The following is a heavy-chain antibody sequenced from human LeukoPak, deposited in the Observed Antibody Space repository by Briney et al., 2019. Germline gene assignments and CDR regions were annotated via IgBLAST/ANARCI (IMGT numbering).Heavy chain of an antibody. CDR1: GGSISSSGYY. CDR3: ARHVPLAYIRSGWFDH. V-gene: IGHV4-39*01. CDR2: IYDSGST. Sequence: PSETLSLTCTVSGGSISSSGYYWGWSRQPPGKGLEWIASIYDSGSTYDNPSRKSRITISVKKAKNQLSLKLSSLTAADTAVYYCARHVPLAYIRSGWFDHWGQGTLVTVSS. D-gene: IGHD3-16*01. J-gene: IGHJ5*02.